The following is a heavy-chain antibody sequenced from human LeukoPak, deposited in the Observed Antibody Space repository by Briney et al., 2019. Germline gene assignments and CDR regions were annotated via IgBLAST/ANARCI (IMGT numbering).Heavy chain of an antibody. J-gene: IGHJ4*02. CDR3: ARAAAAGVDS. V-gene: IGHV1-8*01. CDR1: RYTFTSYD. Sequence: GASVKGSCKASRYTFTSYDINWVRQATGQGLEWVGWMNPNSGNTGYAQKFQGRVTMTRNTSITTAYMELSTLRSEATAVYSCARAAAAGVDSWGQGNLVTVSS. D-gene: IGHD6-13*01. CDR2: MNPNSGNT.